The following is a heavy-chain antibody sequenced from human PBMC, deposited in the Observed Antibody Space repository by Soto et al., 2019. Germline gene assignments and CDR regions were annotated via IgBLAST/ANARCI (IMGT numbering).Heavy chain of an antibody. D-gene: IGHD3-9*01. CDR3: ARVFYDILTGYDRIDY. Sequence: SETLSLTCTVSGGSVSIGSYYWSWIRHPPGKGLEWIGYIYYSGSTNYNPSLKSRVTISVDTSKNQFSLKLSSVTAADTAVYYCARVFYDILTGYDRIDYWGQGTLVTV. CDR2: IYYSGST. V-gene: IGHV4-61*01. CDR1: GGSVSIGSYY. J-gene: IGHJ4*02.